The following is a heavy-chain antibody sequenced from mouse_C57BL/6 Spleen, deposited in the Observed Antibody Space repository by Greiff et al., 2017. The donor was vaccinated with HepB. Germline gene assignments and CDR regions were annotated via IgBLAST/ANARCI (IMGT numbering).Heavy chain of an antibody. Sequence: VQLQQSGPELVKPGASVKISCKASGYAFSSSWMNWVKQRPGKGLEWIGRIYPGDGDTNYNGKFKGKATLTADKSSSTAYMQLSSLTSEDSAVYFCARRDGSRAFDYWGQGTTLTVSS. J-gene: IGHJ2*01. CDR2: IYPGDGDT. D-gene: IGHD1-1*01. CDR1: GYAFSSSW. V-gene: IGHV1-82*01. CDR3: ARRDGSRAFDY.